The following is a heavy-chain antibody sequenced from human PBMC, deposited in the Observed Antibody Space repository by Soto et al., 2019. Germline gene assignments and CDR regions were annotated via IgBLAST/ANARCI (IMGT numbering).Heavy chain of an antibody. CDR3: AKRTPGSGPFPPKPLDS. Sequence: PGESLKISCAASGFTFSSYAMSWVRQAPGKGLEWVSAISGSGGSTYYADSVKGRFTISRDNSKNTLYLQMNSLRAEDTAVYYCAKRTPGSGPFPPKPLDSWGQGTLVTVSS. CDR2: ISGSGGST. V-gene: IGHV3-23*01. J-gene: IGHJ4*02. CDR1: GFTFSSYA. D-gene: IGHD2-15*01.